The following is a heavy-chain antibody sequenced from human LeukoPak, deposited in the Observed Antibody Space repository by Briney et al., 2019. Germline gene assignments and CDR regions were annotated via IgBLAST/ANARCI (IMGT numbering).Heavy chain of an antibody. CDR2: IYYSGST. Sequence: SETLSLTCTVSGGSISSYYWSWIRQPPGKGLEWIGYIYYSGSTNYNPSLKSRVTISVDTSKNQFSLKLSSVTAADTAVYYCARGGYYDILTGYPNWFDPWGQGTLVTVSS. V-gene: IGHV4-59*12. J-gene: IGHJ5*02. D-gene: IGHD3-9*01. CDR3: ARGGYYDILTGYPNWFDP. CDR1: GGSISSYY.